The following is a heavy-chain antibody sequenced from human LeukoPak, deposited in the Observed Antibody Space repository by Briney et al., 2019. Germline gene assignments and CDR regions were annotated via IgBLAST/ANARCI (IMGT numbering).Heavy chain of an antibody. D-gene: IGHD5/OR15-5a*01. Sequence: PSETLSLTCTVSGYSISSGYYWGWIRQPPGKGLEWIGSIYHSGSTYYNPSLKSRVTISVDTSKNQFSLKLSSVTAADTAVYYCARWSRRNDYGDYWGQGTLVTVSS. CDR2: IYHSGST. CDR3: ARWSRRNDYGDY. V-gene: IGHV4-38-2*02. J-gene: IGHJ4*02. CDR1: GYSISSGYY.